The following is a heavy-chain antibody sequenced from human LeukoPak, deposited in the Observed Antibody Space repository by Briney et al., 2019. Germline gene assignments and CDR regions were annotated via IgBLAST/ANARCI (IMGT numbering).Heavy chain of an antibody. CDR1: GCTFTSYA. V-gene: IGHV1-3*01. J-gene: IGHJ4*02. D-gene: IGHD6-19*01. CDR3: ARDRLSSGWYQPLGY. CDR2: INAGNGNT. Sequence: ASVKVSCKASGCTFTSYAMHWVRQAPGQRLEWMGWINAGNGNTKYSQKFQGRVTITRDTSASTAYMELSSLRSEDTAVYYCARDRLSSGWYQPLGYWGQGTLVTVSS.